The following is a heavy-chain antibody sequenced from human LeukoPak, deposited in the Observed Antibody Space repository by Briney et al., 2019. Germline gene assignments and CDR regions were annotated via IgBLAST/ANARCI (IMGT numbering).Heavy chain of an antibody. Sequence: GASVKVSCKASGYTFTSYGISWVRQAPGQGLEWMGWISAYNGNTNYAQKLQGRVTMTTDTSTSTAYMELRSLRSNDTAVYYCARLDRWFGELSHFDYWGQGTLVTVSS. CDR2: ISAYNGNT. J-gene: IGHJ4*02. CDR1: GYTFTSYG. D-gene: IGHD3-10*01. V-gene: IGHV1-18*01. CDR3: ARLDRWFGELSHFDY.